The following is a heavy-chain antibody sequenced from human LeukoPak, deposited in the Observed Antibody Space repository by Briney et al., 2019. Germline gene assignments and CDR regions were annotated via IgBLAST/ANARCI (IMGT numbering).Heavy chain of an antibody. Sequence: GGSLRLPCEVSGFSFSAYLMSCLRQAPGKGLECVANINQDGSEKYYVDSVRGRFAITRDNAKNSLYLQMNSLRPEDTAMYYCTGETYYFDHWGQGALVTVSS. CDR1: GFSFSAYL. J-gene: IGHJ4*02. V-gene: IGHV3-7*04. CDR3: TGETYYFDH. CDR2: INQDGSEK.